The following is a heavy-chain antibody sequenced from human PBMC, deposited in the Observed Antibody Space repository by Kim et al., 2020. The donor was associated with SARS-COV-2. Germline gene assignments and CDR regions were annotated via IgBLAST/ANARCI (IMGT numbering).Heavy chain of an antibody. V-gene: IGHV4-59*08. J-gene: IGHJ4*02. Sequence: PSLKSRVTISVDKSKNQFSLKRSSVTAADTAVYYCARLLSGPSTPYYFDYWGQGTLVTVSS. D-gene: IGHD4-4*01. CDR3: ARLLSGPSTPYYFDY.